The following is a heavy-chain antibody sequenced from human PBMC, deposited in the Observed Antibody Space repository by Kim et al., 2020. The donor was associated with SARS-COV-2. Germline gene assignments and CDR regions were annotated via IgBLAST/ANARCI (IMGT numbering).Heavy chain of an antibody. D-gene: IGHD5-18*01. CDR1: GGSISSSSYY. CDR2: IYYSGST. Sequence: SETLSLTCTVSGGSISSSSYYWGWIRQPPGKGLEWIGSIYYSGSTYYNPSLKSRVTISVDTSKNQFSLKLSSVTAADTAVYYCAQYTAMVDRLPSYYFDYWGQGTLVTVSS. V-gene: IGHV4-39*01. J-gene: IGHJ4*02. CDR3: AQYTAMVDRLPSYYFDY.